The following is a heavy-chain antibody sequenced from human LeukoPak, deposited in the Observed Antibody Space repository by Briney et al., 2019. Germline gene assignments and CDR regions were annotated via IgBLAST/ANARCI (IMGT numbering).Heavy chain of an antibody. CDR1: GGSFSGSY. D-gene: IGHD3-10*01. Sequence: SETLSLTCAIYGGSFSGSYCSWIHQPPGKGLEWIGEINHNGSTNYNPSLKSQLTISVDTSKNQLSLKLTSVTAADKGVYYCARGIGFDYWGQGTLVTVSS. CDR2: INHNGST. CDR3: ARGIGFDY. V-gene: IGHV4-34*01. J-gene: IGHJ4*02.